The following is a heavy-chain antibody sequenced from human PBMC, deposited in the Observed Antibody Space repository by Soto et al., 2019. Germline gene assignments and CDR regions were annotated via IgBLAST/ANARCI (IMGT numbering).Heavy chain of an antibody. D-gene: IGHD3-10*01. CDR2: IFHTGTT. CDR1: GGSISSGYH. Sequence: SETLSLTCTVSGGSISSGYHWAWIRQPPGMRLEWVASIFHTGTTYYNPSLTSRVTISLETSKNQFSLKLSSVTAADTAVYNCARPFELGWGDFDYWGQGTMVTVSS. V-gene: IGHV4-38-2*02. J-gene: IGHJ4*02. CDR3: ARPFELGWGDFDY.